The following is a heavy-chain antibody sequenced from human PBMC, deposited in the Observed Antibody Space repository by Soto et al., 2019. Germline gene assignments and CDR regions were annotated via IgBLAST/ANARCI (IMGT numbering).Heavy chain of an antibody. D-gene: IGHD3-16*01. CDR2: ISSSSSYI. CDR1: GFTFSSYS. CDR3: ARGMLRSGNYFDY. Sequence: EVQLVESGGGLVKPGGSLRLSCAASGFTFSSYSMNWVRQAPGKGLEWVSSISSSSSYIYYADSVKGRFTISRDNAKNSLYRQMNSLRAEDTAVYYCARGMLRSGNYFDYRGQGTLVTVSS. V-gene: IGHV3-21*01. J-gene: IGHJ4*02.